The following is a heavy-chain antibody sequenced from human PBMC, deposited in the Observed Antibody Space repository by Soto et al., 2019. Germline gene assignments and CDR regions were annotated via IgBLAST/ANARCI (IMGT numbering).Heavy chain of an antibody. V-gene: IGHV3-7*05. CDR2: IKEDGSEA. J-gene: IGHJ6*02. CDR1: GFTFSTYW. D-gene: IGHD3-16*01. CDR3: ARDWGAPGRGSALGYYYHFGMDV. Sequence: EVQLVESGGGLVQPGGSLRLSCAASGFTFSTYWMNWVRQAPGKGLEWVANIKEDGSEAYYVDSVKGRFTISRDNAKNAPYLDMNCLRGEDTAVYYCARDWGAPGRGSALGYYYHFGMDVWGQGTTVTVPS.